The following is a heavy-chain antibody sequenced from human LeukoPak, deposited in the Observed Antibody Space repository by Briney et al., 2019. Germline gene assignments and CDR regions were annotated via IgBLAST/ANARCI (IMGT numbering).Heavy chain of an antibody. J-gene: IGHJ4*02. D-gene: IGHD1-26*01. CDR2: ICAGNGNT. V-gene: IGHV1-3*01. Sequence: RASVKVSCKASGYTFTSYAIHWVRQAPGQRLEWMGWICAGNGNTKYSQNFQGRVTFISNTSATTAFMELSSLRSEDAAVYYCARDSGSGNNDYWGQGTLVTVSS. CDR3: ARDSGSGNNDY. CDR1: GYTFTSYA.